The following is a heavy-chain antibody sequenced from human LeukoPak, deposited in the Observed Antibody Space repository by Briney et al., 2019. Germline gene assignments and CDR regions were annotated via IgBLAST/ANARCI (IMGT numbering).Heavy chain of an antibody. CDR3: ARRNHYGVKAFDI. CDR2: IYYSGST. CDR1: GGSISNYY. V-gene: IGHV4-59*08. D-gene: IGHD1-14*01. J-gene: IGHJ3*02. Sequence: SETLSLTCTVSGGSISNYYWSWIRQPPGKGLEWIGYIYYSGSTNYNPSLKSRVTISVDTSKNQFSLKLSSVTAADTAVYYCARRNHYGVKAFDIWGQGTMVTVSS.